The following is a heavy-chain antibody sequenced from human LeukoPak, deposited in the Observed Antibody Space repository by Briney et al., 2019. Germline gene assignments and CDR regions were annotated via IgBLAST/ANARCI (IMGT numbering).Heavy chain of an antibody. CDR1: GFTFDDYA. CDR2: ISWDRGNI. Sequence: PGGSLRLSCAASGFTFDDYAMHWVRQAPGKGLEWVSGISWDRGNIGYADSVKGRFTISRDNAKNSLYLQMNSLRAEDTALYYCAKDLAVASHGLDVWGQGTTVTVSS. V-gene: IGHV3-9*01. D-gene: IGHD6-6*01. CDR3: AKDLAVASHGLDV. J-gene: IGHJ6*02.